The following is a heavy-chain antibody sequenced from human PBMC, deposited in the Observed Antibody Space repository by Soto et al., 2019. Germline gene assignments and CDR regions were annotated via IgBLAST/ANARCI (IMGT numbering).Heavy chain of an antibody. CDR2: ISHRGSA. CDR3: ARHLRQETLNMVLGRLENSYSDYGMDV. CDR1: GASVNTYY. J-gene: IGHJ6*02. Sequence: QVHLQASGPGLVKASETLSLTCTVSGASVNTYYWSWIQQPPGTGLEWIGHISHRGSANYDPSRRGRVIISIDTSRNQFSLQVFSLTAADTAMYYCARHLRQETLNMVLGRLENSYSDYGMDVWGQGTTVTVSS. D-gene: IGHD3-10*01. V-gene: IGHV4-59*02.